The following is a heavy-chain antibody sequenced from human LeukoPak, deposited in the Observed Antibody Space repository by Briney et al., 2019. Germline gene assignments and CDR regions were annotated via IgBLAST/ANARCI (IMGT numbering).Heavy chain of an antibody. V-gene: IGHV1-18*01. CDR1: GYNFTNYG. J-gene: IGHJ4*02. D-gene: IGHD4-17*01. CDR2: ISAYSGDT. Sequence: ASVKVSCKASGYNFTNYGITWVRQAPGQGLEWMGWISAYSGDTNYAQKLQGRLTMITDPAPSTAYLELTSLTTDDTAVYYCARAPSFGDYGGDYWGQGTLVTVSS. CDR3: ARAPSFGDYGGDY.